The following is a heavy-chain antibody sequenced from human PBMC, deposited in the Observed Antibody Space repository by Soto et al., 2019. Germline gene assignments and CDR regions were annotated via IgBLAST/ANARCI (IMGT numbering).Heavy chain of an antibody. D-gene: IGHD1-26*01. CDR2: MGNDGITT. V-gene: IGHV3-30*18. CDR1: GFTLSSYS. CDR3: AKEFQWELHAFDI. Sequence: QVQLVESGGGVVQPGRSLRLSCAASGFTLSSYSMHWVRQAPGKGLEWVAVMGNDGITTFYADSVKGRFTISRDNSKNTLFLQMNSLRADDTAVYYCAKEFQWELHAFDIWGQGTMVTVSS. J-gene: IGHJ3*02.